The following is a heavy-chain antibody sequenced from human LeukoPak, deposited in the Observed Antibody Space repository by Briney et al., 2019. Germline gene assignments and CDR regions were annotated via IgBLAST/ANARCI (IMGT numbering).Heavy chain of an antibody. Sequence: GGSLRLSCAASGFTFSSYSMNWVRQAPGKGLEWVSYISGSSSTIYYADSVKGRFTISRDNAKNSLYLQMNSLRAEDTALYYCAKHLLSGWAGWYFGLWGRGTLVTVSS. D-gene: IGHD6-19*01. CDR3: AKHLLSGWAGWYFGL. J-gene: IGHJ2*01. CDR2: ISGSSSTI. V-gene: IGHV3-48*01. CDR1: GFTFSSYS.